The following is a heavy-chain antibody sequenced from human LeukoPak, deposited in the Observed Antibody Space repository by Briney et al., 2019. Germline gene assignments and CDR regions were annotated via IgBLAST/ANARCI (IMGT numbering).Heavy chain of an antibody. J-gene: IGHJ5*02. CDR2: IYYTGNT. V-gene: IGHV4-39*01. CDR3: ARQDRVSAFPRAGWFDP. D-gene: IGHD3-3*02. CDR1: GGSIGSTIYY. Sequence: PSETLSLTCTVSGGSIGSTIYYWGWIRQAPGKGPEWIGNIYYTGNTYYNPSLKSRVTISVDTSNNQFSLSLSSVTAADTAVYYCARQDRVSAFPRAGWFDPWGQGTLVTVSS.